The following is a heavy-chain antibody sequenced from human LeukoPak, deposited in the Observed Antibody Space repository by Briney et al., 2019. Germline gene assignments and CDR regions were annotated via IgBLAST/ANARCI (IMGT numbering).Heavy chain of an antibody. D-gene: IGHD6-13*01. V-gene: IGHV3-30*18. CDR3: AKDLVSGIATTQDDY. CDR1: GFTFSSYG. J-gene: IGHJ4*02. Sequence: PGGSLRLSCAASGFTFSSYGMHWVRQAPGKGLEWVAVISYDGSNKYYADSVKGRFTISRDNSKNTLYLQMNSLRAEDTAVYYCAKDLVSGIATTQDDYWGQGTLVTVSS. CDR2: ISYDGSNK.